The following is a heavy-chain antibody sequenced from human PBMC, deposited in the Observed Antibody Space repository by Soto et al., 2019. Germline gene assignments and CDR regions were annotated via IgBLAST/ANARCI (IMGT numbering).Heavy chain of an antibody. CDR3: ARDSRYCTDGGCSIMRDACDV. CDR1: RFSVTNNKY. J-gene: IGHJ3*01. CDR2: IYHSGAT. Sequence: QAQLQESGPGLVRPSGTLSLTCTVSRFSVTNNKYWDWVRQSTGKALEWVGEIYHSGATYYNPSLSGRASISMDRAKIPISRNMTSVTAADKAVYYCARDSRYCTDGGCSIMRDACDVWGQGTLVTVSS. D-gene: IGHD2-15*01. V-gene: IGHV4-4*02.